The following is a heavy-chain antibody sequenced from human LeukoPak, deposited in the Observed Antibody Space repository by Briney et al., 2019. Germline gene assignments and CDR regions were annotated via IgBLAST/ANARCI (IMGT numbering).Heavy chain of an antibody. J-gene: IGHJ6*02. D-gene: IGHD2-2*02. CDR3: ARGARYRYYYGMDV. CDR2: TNSDGSST. Sequence: GGSLRLSCAASGFTFSSYWMHWVRQAPGKGLVWVSRTNSDGSSTSYADSVKGRFTISRDNAKNTLYLQMNSLRAEDTAVYYCARGARYRYYYGMDVWGQGTTVTVSS. CDR1: GFTFSSYW. V-gene: IGHV3-74*01.